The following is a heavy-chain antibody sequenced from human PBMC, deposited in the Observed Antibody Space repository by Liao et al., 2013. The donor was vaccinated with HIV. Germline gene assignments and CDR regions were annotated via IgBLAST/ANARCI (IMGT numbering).Heavy chain of an antibody. CDR3: ARDNRLWFGELQEYFQH. V-gene: IGHV4-39*07. D-gene: IGHD3-10*01. J-gene: IGHJ1*01. Sequence: QLQLQESGPGLVKPSETLSLTCTVSGGSINSSPYYWAWIRQPPGRDLEWIGGINYSGSTYYNPSLKSRVSISVDTSKNQFSLKLGSVTAADTAVYYCARDNRLWFGELQEYFQHWGQGTLVTVSS. CDR2: INYSGST. CDR1: GGSINSSPYY.